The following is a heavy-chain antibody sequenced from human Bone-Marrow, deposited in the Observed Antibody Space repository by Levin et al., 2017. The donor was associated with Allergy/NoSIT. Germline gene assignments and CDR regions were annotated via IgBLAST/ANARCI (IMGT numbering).Heavy chain of an antibody. D-gene: IGHD2/OR15-2a*01. J-gene: IGHJ5*02. CDR1: GGAFNTYV. CDR2: IVPALGQA. Sequence: SVKVSCKASGGAFNTYVISWVRQAPGQGLEWMGGIVPALGQANFAQKFQSRMTISADESMSTVYMELNRLVSEDTAVYYCTRSFLAKWFDPWGQGTLVTVSS. CDR3: TRSFLAKWFDP. V-gene: IGHV1-69*10.